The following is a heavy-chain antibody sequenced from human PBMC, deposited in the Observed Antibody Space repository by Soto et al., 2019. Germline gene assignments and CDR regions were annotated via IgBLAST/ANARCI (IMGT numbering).Heavy chain of an antibody. CDR1: GVTFADYG. J-gene: IGHJ4*02. D-gene: IGHD6-19*01. CDR2: INWNGGRI. V-gene: IGHV3-20*04. Sequence: GGSLRLSCAASGVTFADYGMSWVRQAPGKGLEWVSGINWNGGRIGYADSVKGRFTISRDNAKNSLYLHMNSLRAEDTALYYCVRGAVAGLFDSWGQGALVTVSS. CDR3: VRGAVAGLFDS.